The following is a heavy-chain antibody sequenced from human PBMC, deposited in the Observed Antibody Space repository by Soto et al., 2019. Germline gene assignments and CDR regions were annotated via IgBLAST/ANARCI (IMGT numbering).Heavy chain of an antibody. J-gene: IGHJ3*02. D-gene: IGHD5-12*01. Sequence: PGGSLRLSCAASGFTFSSYAMSWVRQAPGKGLEWVSAISGSGGSTYYADSVKGRFTISRDNAKNSLYLQMNSLRAEDTAVYYCARAGVATPHDAFGIWGQGTMVTVSS. CDR1: GFTFSSYA. V-gene: IGHV3-23*01. CDR2: ISGSGGST. CDR3: ARAGVATPHDAFGI.